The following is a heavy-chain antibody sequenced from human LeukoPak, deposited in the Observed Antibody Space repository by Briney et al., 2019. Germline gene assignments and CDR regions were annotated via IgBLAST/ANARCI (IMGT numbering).Heavy chain of an antibody. V-gene: IGHV4-59*08. CDR3: ARVGYSGSLSGSFDI. J-gene: IGHJ3*02. CDR1: GGSISSYY. D-gene: IGHD1-26*01. CDR2: IYYSGST. Sequence: SETLSLTCTVSGGSISSYYWSWIRQPPGKGLEWIGYIYYSGSTNYNASLKSRVTISVDTSKNQFSLKLSSVTAADTAVYYCARVGYSGSLSGSFDIWGQGTMVTVSS.